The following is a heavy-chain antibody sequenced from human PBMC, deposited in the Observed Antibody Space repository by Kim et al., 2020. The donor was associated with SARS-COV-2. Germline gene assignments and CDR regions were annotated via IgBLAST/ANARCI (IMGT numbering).Heavy chain of an antibody. V-gene: IGHV1-3*01. Sequence: ASVKVSCKTSGYTFTRDSIHWVRQAPGQGREWMGAIDCGDGYTKYSEKFQGRVTFTRDTSASTAYMELSGLRSEDSAVFYCLGGYYFDYWGQGTPVTVSS. CDR2: IDCGDGYT. CDR1: GYTFTRDS. D-gene: IGHD2-15*01. J-gene: IGHJ4*02. CDR3: LGGYYFDY.